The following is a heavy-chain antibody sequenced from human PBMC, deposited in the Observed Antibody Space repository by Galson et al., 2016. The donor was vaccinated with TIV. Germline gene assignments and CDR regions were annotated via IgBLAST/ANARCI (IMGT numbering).Heavy chain of an antibody. D-gene: IGHD1-26*01. V-gene: IGHV1-2*02. J-gene: IGHJ4*02. CDR3: ARSGRGSYTGFDY. CDR2: IDPNSGGT. Sequence: SVKVSCKASGYPLSGYFMHWVRQAPGQGLEWMGWIDPNSGGTEYAQKFQGRITMTRDKSIGTAYMELNRLRSDDTALYFCARSGRGSYTGFDYWGRGTLVTVSS. CDR1: GYPLSGYF.